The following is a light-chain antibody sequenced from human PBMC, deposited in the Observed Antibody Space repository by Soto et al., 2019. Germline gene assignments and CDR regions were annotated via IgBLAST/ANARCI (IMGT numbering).Light chain of an antibody. V-gene: IGLV4-69*01. J-gene: IGLJ1*01. Sequence: QPVLTQSPSASASLGASVKLTCTLSSGHSSYAIAWHQQQPEKGPRYLMKLNSDGSHSKGDGIPDRFSGSSSGAERYLTISSLQSDDEADYYCQTWGTDILVFGTGTKVTVL. CDR3: QTWGTDILV. CDR1: SGHSSYA. CDR2: LNSDGSH.